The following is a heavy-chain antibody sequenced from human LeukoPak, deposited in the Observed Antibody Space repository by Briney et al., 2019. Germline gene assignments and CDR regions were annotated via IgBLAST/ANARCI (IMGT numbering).Heavy chain of an antibody. CDR3: ARSDCSGGSCDGFDY. V-gene: IGHV5-51*01. CDR1: GYSFTSYW. CDR2: IYPGDSDT. D-gene: IGHD2-15*01. J-gene: IGHJ4*02. Sequence: GASLQISCKGSGYSFTSYWIGWVRQMPGKGLEWMGIIYPGDSDTRYSPSFQGQVTISADKSISTAYLQWSSLKASDTAMYYCARSDCSGGSCDGFDYWGQGTLVTVSS.